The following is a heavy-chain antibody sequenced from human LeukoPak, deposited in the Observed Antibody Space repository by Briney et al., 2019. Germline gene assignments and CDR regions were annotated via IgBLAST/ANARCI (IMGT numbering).Heavy chain of an antibody. CDR3: ARGFKHYYDSSGYYYYFDY. CDR1: GFTFSSYG. D-gene: IGHD3-22*01. J-gene: IGHJ4*02. V-gene: IGHV3-33*01. Sequence: PGGSLRLSCAASGFTFSSYGMHWVRQAPGKGLEWVALIWYDGSNKYHADSVKGRFTISGDNSKNTVYLQMNSLRAEDTAVYYCARGFKHYYDSSGYYYYFDYWGQGTLVTVSS. CDR2: IWYDGSNK.